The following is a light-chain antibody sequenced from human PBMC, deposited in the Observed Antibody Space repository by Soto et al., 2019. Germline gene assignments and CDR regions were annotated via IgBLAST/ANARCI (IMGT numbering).Light chain of an antibody. CDR1: QGISSY. V-gene: IGKV1-9*01. CDR3: QQLKNYPLT. J-gene: IGKJ4*01. CDR2: AAP. Sequence: DIQLTQSPSFLSASVGDRVTITCRASQGISSYLAWYQQRPGKAPKLLIYAAPTLQSGVPSRFSGSGSGTEFALTISSLQPEDFATYYCQQLKNYPLTFGGGTKVDIK.